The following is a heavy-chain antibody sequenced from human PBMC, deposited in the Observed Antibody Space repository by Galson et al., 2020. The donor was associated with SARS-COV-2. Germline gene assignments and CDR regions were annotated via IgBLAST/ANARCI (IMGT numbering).Heavy chain of an antibody. J-gene: IGHJ4*02. D-gene: IGHD3-22*01. CDR1: GFTFSVYT. V-gene: IGHV3-23*01. CDR2: ISGGGGST. Sequence: GGSLRLSCAASGFTFSVYTMTWVRQAPGKGLEWVSVISGGGGSTHYADSVKGRFTISRDNSKNTLYLQMNSLRADDTAVYYCATPDSSGYYYGVDYWGQGTLVTVSS. CDR3: ATPDSSGYYYGVDY.